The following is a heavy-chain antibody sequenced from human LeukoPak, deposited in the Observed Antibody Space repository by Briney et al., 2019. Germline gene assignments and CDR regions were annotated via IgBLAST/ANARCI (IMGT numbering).Heavy chain of an antibody. D-gene: IGHD3-22*01. Sequence: GASVKVSCKASGYTFTSYYMHWVRQAPGQGLEWMGIINPSGGSTSYAQKFQGRVTMTRDMSTSTVYMELSSLRSEDTAVYYCARAPITMIVVVKGSVQPLDLWGRGTLVTVSS. J-gene: IGHJ2*01. CDR3: ARAPITMIVVVKGSVQPLDL. V-gene: IGHV1-46*01. CDR1: GYTFTSYY. CDR2: INPSGGST.